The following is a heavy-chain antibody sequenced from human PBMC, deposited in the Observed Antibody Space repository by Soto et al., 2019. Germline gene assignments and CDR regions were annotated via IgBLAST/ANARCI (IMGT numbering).Heavy chain of an antibody. CDR1: GYTFTGYY. J-gene: IGHJ6*02. CDR2: INPNSGGT. D-gene: IGHD3-10*01. Sequence: QVQLVQSGAEVKKPGASVKVSCKASGYTFTGYYMHWVRQAPGQGLEWMGWINPNSGGTNYAQKFQGWVTMTRDTSISTAYMELSRLRSDDTAVYYCARDFGGYYYYYGMDVWGQGTTVTVSS. V-gene: IGHV1-2*04. CDR3: ARDFGGYYYYYGMDV.